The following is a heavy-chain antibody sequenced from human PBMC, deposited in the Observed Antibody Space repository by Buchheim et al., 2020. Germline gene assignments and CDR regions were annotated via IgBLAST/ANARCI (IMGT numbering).Heavy chain of an antibody. CDR3: VRNLAYCGGDCFFDY. D-gene: IGHD2-21*02. CDR2: INSDGSSG. CDR1: GFTFRTYW. J-gene: IGHJ4*02. Sequence: EVQLVESGGGLVQPGESLRLSCAGSGFTFRTYWMHWVRQAPGKGLVWVARINSDGSSGSYADYLKGRFTVSRDNAKDMLYLQMNSLRAEDTAVYYCVRNLAYCGGDCFFDYWGQGTL. V-gene: IGHV3-74*01.